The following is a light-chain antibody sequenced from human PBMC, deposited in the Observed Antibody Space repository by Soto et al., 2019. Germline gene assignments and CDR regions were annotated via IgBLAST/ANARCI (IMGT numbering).Light chain of an antibody. CDR1: QNISDD. V-gene: IGKV1-33*01. Sequence: SLSPSSLSASVCDRVTITFQASQNISDDLNWYLQKPGKAPKLLIDDGTKLETGVPSRCSGSSSGTEFTFTSSIQPPEYAATYCWQHYDWPRTFGQGTKVDI. CDR2: DGT. J-gene: IGKJ1*01. CDR3: QHYDWPRT.